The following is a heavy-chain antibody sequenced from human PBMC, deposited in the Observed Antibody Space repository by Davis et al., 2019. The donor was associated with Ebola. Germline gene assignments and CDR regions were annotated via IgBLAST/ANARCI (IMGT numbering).Heavy chain of an antibody. CDR2: IWYDGSNK. CDR1: GFTYSSYG. Sequence: GESLKISCAASGFTYSSYGMHWVRQAPGKGLEWVAVIWYDGSNKYYADSVKGRFTISRDNAKNSLYLQMNSLRAEDTAVYYCAASAYWGQGTLVTVSS. J-gene: IGHJ4*02. V-gene: IGHV3-33*03. CDR3: AASAY.